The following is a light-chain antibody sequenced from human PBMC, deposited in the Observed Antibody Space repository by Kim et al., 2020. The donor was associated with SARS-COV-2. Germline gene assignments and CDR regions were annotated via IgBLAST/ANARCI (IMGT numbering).Light chain of an antibody. V-gene: IGKV3-20*01. Sequence: SPGNRPTLSCRASQSVSSSYLAWYQQKPGQAPRLLIYGASSRATGIPDRFSGSGSGTDFTLTISRLESEDFAVYYCQQYGSSPRTFGQGTKVDIK. J-gene: IGKJ1*01. CDR2: GAS. CDR3: QQYGSSPRT. CDR1: QSVSSSY.